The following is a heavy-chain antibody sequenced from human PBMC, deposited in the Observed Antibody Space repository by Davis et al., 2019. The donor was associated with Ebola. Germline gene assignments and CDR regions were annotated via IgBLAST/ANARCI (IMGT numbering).Heavy chain of an antibody. D-gene: IGHD2-15*01. CDR2: ISGSGGTT. J-gene: IGHJ4*02. CDR1: GFTFSSYA. CDR3: ARDRRYCSGGSCYSVFGY. V-gene: IGHV3-23*01. Sequence: GESLKISCAASGFTFSSYAMSWVRQAPGKGLEWVSAISGSGGTTYYADSVKGRFTISRDNSKNTLYLQMNSLRAEDTAVYYCARDRRYCSGGSCYSVFGYWGQGTLVTVSS.